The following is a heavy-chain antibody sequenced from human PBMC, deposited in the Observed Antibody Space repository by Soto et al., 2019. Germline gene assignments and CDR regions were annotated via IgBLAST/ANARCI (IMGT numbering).Heavy chain of an antibody. V-gene: IGHV3-7*01. D-gene: IGHD3-10*01. CDR2: IKQDGSEK. J-gene: IGHJ4*02. CDR3: ARVDTMVRGVIIPGPYHFDY. Sequence: GGSLRLSCAASGFTFSSYWMSWVRQAPGKGLEWVANIKQDGSEKYYVDSVKGRFTISRDNAKNSLYLQMNSLRAEDTAVYYCARVDTMVRGVIIPGPYHFDYWGQGTLVTVSS. CDR1: GFTFSSYW.